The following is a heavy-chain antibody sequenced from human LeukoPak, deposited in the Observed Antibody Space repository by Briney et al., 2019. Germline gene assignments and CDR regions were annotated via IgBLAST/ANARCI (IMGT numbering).Heavy chain of an antibody. CDR2: IIPIFGTA. Sequence: SVKVSCKASGGTFSSYAISWVRQAPGQGLEWMGGIIPIFGTANYAQKFQGRVTITADRSTSTAYMELSSLRSEDTAVYYCARDDSGLRGGGVDYWGQGTLVTVSS. D-gene: IGHD1-26*01. CDR1: GGTFSSYA. CDR3: ARDDSGLRGGGVDY. V-gene: IGHV1-69*06. J-gene: IGHJ4*02.